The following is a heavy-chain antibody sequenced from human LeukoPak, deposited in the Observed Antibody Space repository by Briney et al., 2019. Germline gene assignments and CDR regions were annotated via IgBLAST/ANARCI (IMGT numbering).Heavy chain of an antibody. Sequence: SEPLSLTFTVSGVSISSSNSYWGWIRQPPGKGLEWIGSIYYSGNTYYNASLKSQVSISIDTSKNQFSLRLNSVTAADTAVYYCARQTGSGLFILQGGQGTLVTVSS. CDR2: IYYSGNT. V-gene: IGHV4-39*01. J-gene: IGHJ4*02. CDR1: GVSISSSNSY. CDR3: ARQTGSGLFILQ. D-gene: IGHD3/OR15-3a*01.